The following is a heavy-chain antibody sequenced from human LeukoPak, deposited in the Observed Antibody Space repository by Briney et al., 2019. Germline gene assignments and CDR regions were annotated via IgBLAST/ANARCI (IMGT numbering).Heavy chain of an antibody. CDR3: ARVQGSGSAYDAFDI. D-gene: IGHD3-10*01. J-gene: IGHJ3*02. V-gene: IGHV4-34*01. Sequence: GSLRLSCAASGFTFSSYSMNWVRQPPGKGLEWIGEINHSGSTNYNPSLKSRVTISVDTSKNQFSLKLSSVTAADTAVYFCARVQGSGSAYDAFDIWSQGTMVTVSS. CDR1: GFTFSSYS. CDR2: INHSGST.